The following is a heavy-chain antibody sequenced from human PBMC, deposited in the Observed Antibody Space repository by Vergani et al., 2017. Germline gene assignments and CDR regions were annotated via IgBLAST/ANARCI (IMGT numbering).Heavy chain of an antibody. CDR3: ARDWDLGYSYGYYDY. D-gene: IGHD5-18*01. V-gene: IGHV1-69*11. CDR1: GGTFSSYA. J-gene: IGHJ4*02. Sequence: QVQLVQSGAEVKKPGSSVKVSCKASGGTFSSYAISWVRQAPGQGLEWMGRIIPILGTANYAQKFQGRVTITAEESTSTAYMELSSLRSEDTAVYYCARDWDLGYSYGYYDYWGQGTLVTVSS. CDR2: IIPILGTA.